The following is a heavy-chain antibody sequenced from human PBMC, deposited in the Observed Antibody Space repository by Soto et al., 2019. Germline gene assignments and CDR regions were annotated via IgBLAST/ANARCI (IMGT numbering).Heavy chain of an antibody. Sequence: SETLSLTCTVSGGSISSYYWSWIRQPPGKGLEWIGYIYYSGSTNYNPSLKSRVTISVDTSKNQFSLKLSSVTAADTAVYYCARRACSSTSCPNWFAPWGQGTLVTVSS. V-gene: IGHV4-59*01. CDR3: ARRACSSTSCPNWFAP. J-gene: IGHJ5*02. CDR2: IYYSGST. D-gene: IGHD2-2*01. CDR1: GGSISSYY.